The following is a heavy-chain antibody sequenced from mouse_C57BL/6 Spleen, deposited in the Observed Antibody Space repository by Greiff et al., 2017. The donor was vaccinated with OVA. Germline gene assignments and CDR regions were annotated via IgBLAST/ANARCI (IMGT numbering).Heavy chain of an antibody. J-gene: IGHJ3*01. V-gene: IGHV5-12*01. CDR2: ISNGGGST. CDR3: ARHYYDVDGGFAY. D-gene: IGHD2-4*01. Sequence: EVKLMEPGGGLVQPGGSLKLSCEASGFTFSDYYMYWVRQTPEKRLEWVAYISNGGGSTYYPDNEKGRFTVTRDNAKNTRYLQMSRLKSADTAMYYCARHYYDVDGGFAYWGTGALVTVSA. CDR1: GFTFSDYY.